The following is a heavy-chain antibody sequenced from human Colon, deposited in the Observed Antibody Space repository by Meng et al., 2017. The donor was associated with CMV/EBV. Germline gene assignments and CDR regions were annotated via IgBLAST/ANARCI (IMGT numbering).Heavy chain of an antibody. D-gene: IGHD5-24*01. CDR1: GFIVSSNY. CDR3: TRTSMASPGDY. J-gene: IGHJ4*02. CDR2: IYSGGST. Sequence: GGSLRLSCAASGFIVSSNYMSWVRQAPGKGLEWVSIIYSGGSTYYADSVKGRFTISRDNSKSTVYLQMNSLRAEDTAVYYCTRTSMASPGDYWGQGTLVTVSS. V-gene: IGHV3-66*01.